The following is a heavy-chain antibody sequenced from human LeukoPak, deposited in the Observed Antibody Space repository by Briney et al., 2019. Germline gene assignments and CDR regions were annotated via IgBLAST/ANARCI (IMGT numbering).Heavy chain of an antibody. J-gene: IGHJ4*02. V-gene: IGHV4-59*01. CDR1: GGSISSYY. CDR3: ARGWLEQLFDS. Sequence: SETLSLTCTVSGGSISSYYWSWIRQPPGKGLEWIGYIYYSGSTNYNPSPKSRVTISVDTSKNEFSLNLNSVTAADTAVYYCARGWLEQLFDSWGQGTLVTVSS. D-gene: IGHD5-24*01. CDR2: IYYSGST.